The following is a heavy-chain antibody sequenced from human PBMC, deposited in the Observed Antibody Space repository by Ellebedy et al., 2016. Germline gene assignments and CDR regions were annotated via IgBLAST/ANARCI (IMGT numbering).Heavy chain of an antibody. Sequence: ASVKVSXXASGYTFTGYYMHWVRQAPGQGLEWMGWINPNSGGTNYAQKFQGWVTMTRDTSISTAYMELSRLRSDDTAVYYCARERVVTTVTSYYYYYGMDVWGQGTTVTVSS. CDR2: INPNSGGT. J-gene: IGHJ6*02. D-gene: IGHD4-17*01. CDR1: GYTFTGYY. CDR3: ARERVVTTVTSYYYYYGMDV. V-gene: IGHV1-2*04.